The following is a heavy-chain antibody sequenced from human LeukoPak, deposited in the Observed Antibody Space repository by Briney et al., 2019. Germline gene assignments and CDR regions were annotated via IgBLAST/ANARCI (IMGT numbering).Heavy chain of an antibody. CDR2: IYYSGST. V-gene: IGHV4-61*08. CDR3: ARDPGSYFDY. Sequence: SETLSLTCTVSGGPISSGGYYWSWIRQHPGKGLEWIGYIYYSGSTYYNPSLKSRVTISVDTSKNQFSLKLSSVTAADTAVYYCARDPGSYFDYWGQGTLVTVSS. J-gene: IGHJ4*02. D-gene: IGHD3-10*01. CDR1: GGPISSGGYY.